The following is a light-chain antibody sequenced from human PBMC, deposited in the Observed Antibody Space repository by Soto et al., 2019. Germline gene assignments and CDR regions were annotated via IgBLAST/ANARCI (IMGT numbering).Light chain of an antibody. CDR1: QTVSSNY. CDR3: QQYGDSPKT. Sequence: EIVLTQSAGSLSLSPGERATLSYRASQTVSSNYLAWYQQKPGQAPRLLVYGPSTRATGIPDRFSGSGSGTDFTLTISRLEFGDSAVYYCQQYGDSPKTFGQGTKVEIK. J-gene: IGKJ1*01. V-gene: IGKV3-20*01. CDR2: GPS.